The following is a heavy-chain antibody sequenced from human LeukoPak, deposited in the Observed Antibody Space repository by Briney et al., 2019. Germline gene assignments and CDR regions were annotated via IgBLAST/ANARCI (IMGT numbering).Heavy chain of an antibody. CDR3: ARPGGSHEYFQH. Sequence: ASVKVSCKASGYTFTGYYMHWVRQAPGQGLEWMGWINPNSGSTNYAQKFQGRVTITADKSTSTAYMELSSLRSEDTAVYYCARPGGSHEYFQHWGQGTLVTVSS. CDR1: GYTFTGYY. D-gene: IGHD1-26*01. V-gene: IGHV1-2*02. J-gene: IGHJ1*01. CDR2: INPNSGST.